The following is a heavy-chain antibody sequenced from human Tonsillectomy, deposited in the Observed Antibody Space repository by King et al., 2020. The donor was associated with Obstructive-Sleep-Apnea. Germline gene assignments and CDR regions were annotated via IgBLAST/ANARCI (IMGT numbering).Heavy chain of an antibody. CDR1: GFTFSSYW. Sequence: EVQLVESGGGLVQPGGSLRLSCAASGFTFSSYWMHWVRQAPGKGLVWVARINSDGSSTSYADSVKGRFTISRDNAKNTLYLQMNRLRAEDTAVYYCARDYGGKAFDYWGQGTLVTVSS. J-gene: IGHJ4*02. D-gene: IGHD4-23*01. V-gene: IGHV3-74*01. CDR3: ARDYGGKAFDY. CDR2: INSDGSST.